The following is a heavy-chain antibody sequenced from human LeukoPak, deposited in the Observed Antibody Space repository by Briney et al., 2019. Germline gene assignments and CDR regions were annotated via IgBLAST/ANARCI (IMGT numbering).Heavy chain of an antibody. V-gene: IGHV3-23*01. CDR3: AKDTTAWWYHRAYMNV. CDR2: ISGSGDKT. Sequence: RGSLRLSCAASGFSLSTYALSWVRQAPGGGVKWGAAISGSGDKTYHADSVKGRFTISKDNSENRLSLQMDSLRAEDTAVYFCAKDTTAWWYHRAYMNVWGKGTTVTVSS. J-gene: IGHJ6*03. D-gene: IGHD2-15*01. CDR1: GFSLSTYA.